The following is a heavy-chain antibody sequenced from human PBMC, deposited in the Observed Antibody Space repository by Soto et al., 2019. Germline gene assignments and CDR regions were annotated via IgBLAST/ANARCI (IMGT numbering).Heavy chain of an antibody. J-gene: IGHJ6*02. CDR1: GFTCSSYW. CDR2: INSDGSST. CDR3: ARAPLYYYGMDV. Sequence: GGSVRVSCAASGFTCSSYWMHWVRQAPGKGLVWVSRINSDGSSTSYADSVKGRFTISRDNAKNTLYLQMNSLRAEDTAVYYCARAPLYYYGMDVWGQGPTVTV. V-gene: IGHV3-74*01.